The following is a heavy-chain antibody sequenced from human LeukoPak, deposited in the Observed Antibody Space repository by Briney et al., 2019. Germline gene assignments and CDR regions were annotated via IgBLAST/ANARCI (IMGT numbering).Heavy chain of an antibody. V-gene: IGHV3-53*01. CDR1: GFTVGNNR. CDR2: VYGGGNT. CDR3: TRGRYGMDV. J-gene: IGHJ6*02. Sequence: GGSLRLSCAASGFTVGNNRMSWVRQAPGKGLEWVSTVYGGGNTAYADSVKGRFTISRENAKNSLYLQMNSLRAGDTAVYYCTRGRYGMDVWGQGTTVTVSS.